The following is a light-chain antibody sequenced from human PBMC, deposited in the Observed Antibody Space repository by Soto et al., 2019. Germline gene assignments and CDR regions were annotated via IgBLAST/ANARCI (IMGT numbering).Light chain of an antibody. CDR1: QSVSSSY. V-gene: IGKV3-20*01. J-gene: IGKJ2*01. CDR3: QQYGSSLYT. Sequence: EIVLTQSPGTLSLSPGERATLSCRASQSVSSSYLAWYQQKPCQAPRLLIYGASSRATGLPDRFSGSGSGTDFTLTISRLEPEAFVVYYCQQYGSSLYTFGQGTKRAIK. CDR2: GAS.